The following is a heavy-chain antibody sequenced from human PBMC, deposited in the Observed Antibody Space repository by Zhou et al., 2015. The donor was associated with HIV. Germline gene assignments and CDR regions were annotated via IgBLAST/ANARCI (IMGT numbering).Heavy chain of an antibody. CDR1: GGTFSSYA. CDR3: ARDRRYYGSGSDRGFDP. J-gene: IGHJ5*02. CDR2: IIPIFGTA. V-gene: IGHV1-69*01. Sequence: QVQLVQSGAEVKKPGSSVKVSCKASGGTFSSYAISWVRQAPGQGLEWMGGIIPIFGTANYAQKFQGRVTITADESTSTAYMELSSLRSEDTAVYYCARDRRYYGSGSDRGFDPWGQGTLVTVSS. D-gene: IGHD3-10*01.